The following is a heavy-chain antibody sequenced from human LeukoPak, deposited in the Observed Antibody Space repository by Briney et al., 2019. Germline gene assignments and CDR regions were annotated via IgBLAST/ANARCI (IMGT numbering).Heavy chain of an antibody. J-gene: IGHJ4*02. CDR1: GITFSSYG. Sequence: GGSLRLSCAASGITFSSYGMHWVRQAPGKGLEWVAFIRYDGSNKYYADSVKGRFTISRDNSKNTLYLHINSLRPEDTALYYCVKDNPLDYWGQGTLVIVSS. D-gene: IGHD1-14*01. CDR3: VKDNPLDY. CDR2: IRYDGSNK. V-gene: IGHV3-30*02.